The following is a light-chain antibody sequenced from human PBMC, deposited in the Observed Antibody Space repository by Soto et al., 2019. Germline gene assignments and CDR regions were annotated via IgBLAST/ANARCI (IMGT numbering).Light chain of an antibody. CDR3: HQTYANPWT. CDR1: QSISTY. J-gene: IGKJ1*01. Sequence: DIQMTQSPSSLSASVGDRVSITCRASQSISTYLNWYQQKPGMAPKVLIYAASRLQSGVPSRFSGSGSGTDFTLTISSLQPEDFATYYCHQTYANPWTFCHGTKVEIK. V-gene: IGKV1-39*01. CDR2: AAS.